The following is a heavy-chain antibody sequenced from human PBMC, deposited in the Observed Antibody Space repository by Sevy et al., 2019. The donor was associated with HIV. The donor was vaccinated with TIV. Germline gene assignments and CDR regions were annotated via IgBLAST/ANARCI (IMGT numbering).Heavy chain of an antibody. CDR3: ARDLEFYDSGDYGPAFMPDF. J-gene: IGHJ4*01. D-gene: IGHD4-17*01. CDR2: IWFDGSNT. V-gene: IGHV3-33*01. CDR1: GFTFSSFG. Sequence: GGSLRLSCAASGFTFSSFGMHWVRQAPGKGLEWVAVIWFDGSNTYYADSVKGRFTISRDIAKITLHLQMNSLRAEDTAVYYCARDLEFYDSGDYGPAFMPDFWGHGTLVTVSS.